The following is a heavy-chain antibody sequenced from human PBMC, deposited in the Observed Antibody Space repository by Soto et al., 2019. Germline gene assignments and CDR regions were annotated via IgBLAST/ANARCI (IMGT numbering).Heavy chain of an antibody. CDR3: ARYGNDFWSGYYTGFDP. Sequence: SETLSLTCAVSCDSISTDYDWSWIRQPPGKGLEWIGYIYYSGSTNYNPSLKSRVTISVDTSKNQFSLKLSSVTAADTAVYYCARYGNDFWSGYYTGFDPWGQGTLVTVSS. CDR2: IYYSGST. J-gene: IGHJ5*02. CDR1: CDSISTDYD. D-gene: IGHD3-3*01. V-gene: IGHV4-61*01.